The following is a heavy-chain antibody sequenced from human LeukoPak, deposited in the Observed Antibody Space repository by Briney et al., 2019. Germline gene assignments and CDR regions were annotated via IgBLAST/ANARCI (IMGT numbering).Heavy chain of an antibody. V-gene: IGHV3-23*01. J-gene: IGHJ4*02. Sequence: GGSLRLSCAASGFTFSSYAMGWVRQPPGKGLEWVSAVLASGGRTFYADSVKGRFTISRDNSKSTLYLQMNSLRAEDTAVYYCAKYYKLSGYYLGGYGYWGQGTLVTVSS. CDR2: VLASGGRT. CDR3: AKYYKLSGYYLGGYGY. CDR1: GFTFSSYA. D-gene: IGHD3-22*01.